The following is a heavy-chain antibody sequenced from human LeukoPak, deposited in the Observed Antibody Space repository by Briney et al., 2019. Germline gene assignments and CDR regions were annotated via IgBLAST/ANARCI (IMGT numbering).Heavy chain of an antibody. CDR1: GGTFSSYA. V-gene: IGHV1-69*13. D-gene: IGHD3-22*01. CDR2: IIPIFGTA. J-gene: IGHJ4*02. Sequence: SVKVSCKASGGTFSSYAISWVRQAPGRGLEWMGGIIPIFGTANYAQKFQGRVTITADESTSTAYMELSSLRSEDTAVYYCARDSGAYYYDSSSPLDYWGQGTLVTVSS. CDR3: ARDSGAYYYDSSSPLDY.